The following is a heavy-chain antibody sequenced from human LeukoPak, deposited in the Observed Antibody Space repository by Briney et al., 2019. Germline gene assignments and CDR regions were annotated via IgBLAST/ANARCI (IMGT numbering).Heavy chain of an antibody. D-gene: IGHD5-18*01. J-gene: IGHJ4*02. CDR1: GGSISSGGYS. CDR2: IYHSGST. Sequence: SQTLSLTCAVSGGSISSGGYSWSWIRRPPGKGLEWIGYIYHSGSTYYNPSLKSRVTISVDRSKNQFSLKLSSVTAADAAVYYCARQYSYGSQCYFDYWGQGTLVTVSS. V-gene: IGHV4-30-2*01. CDR3: ARQYSYGSQCYFDY.